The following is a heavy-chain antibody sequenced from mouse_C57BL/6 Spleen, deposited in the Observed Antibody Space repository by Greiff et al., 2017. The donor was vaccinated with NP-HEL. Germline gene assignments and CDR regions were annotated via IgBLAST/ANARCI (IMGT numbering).Heavy chain of an antibody. CDR1: GYAFSRYW. V-gene: IGHV1-80*01. CDR2: IYPGDGDT. J-gene: IGHJ2*01. Sequence: QVQLQQSGAELVKPGASVKISCKASGYAFSRYWMNWVKQRPGKGLEWIGQIYPGDGDTNYNGKFKGKATLTADKSSSTAYMQLSSLTSEDSAVYFCARRGVWYYFDYWGQGTTLTVSS. CDR3: ARRGVWYYFDY. D-gene: IGHD2-10*02.